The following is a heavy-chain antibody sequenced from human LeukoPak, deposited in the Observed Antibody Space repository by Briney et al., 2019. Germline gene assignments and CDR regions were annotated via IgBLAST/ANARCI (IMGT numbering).Heavy chain of an antibody. Sequence: GRSLRLSCAASGFTFDDYAMHWARQAPGKGLEWVSGISWNSGSIGYADSVKGRFTISRDNAKNSLYLQMNSLRAEDTALYYCAKDMSVGYSYGYGIDYWGQGTLVTVSS. D-gene: IGHD5-18*01. V-gene: IGHV3-9*01. CDR1: GFTFDDYA. CDR3: AKDMSVGYSYGYGIDY. J-gene: IGHJ4*02. CDR2: ISWNSGSI.